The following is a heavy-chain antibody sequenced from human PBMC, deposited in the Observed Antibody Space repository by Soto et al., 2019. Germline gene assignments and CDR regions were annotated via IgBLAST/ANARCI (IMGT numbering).Heavy chain of an antibody. CDR2: IYSGGST. J-gene: IGHJ4*02. V-gene: IGHV3-53*01. Sequence: AGSLRLSCAASGFTVSSNYMSWVRQAPGKGLEWVSVIYSGGSTYYADSVKGRFTISSDNSKNTLYLQMNSLRAEDTAVYYCARNYYDSGGGFDYWGQGTLVTVSS. D-gene: IGHD3-22*01. CDR1: GFTVSSNY. CDR3: ARNYYDSGGGFDY.